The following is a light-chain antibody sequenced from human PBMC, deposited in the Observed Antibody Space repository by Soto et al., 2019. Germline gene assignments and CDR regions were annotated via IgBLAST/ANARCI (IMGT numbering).Light chain of an antibody. J-gene: IGKJ1*01. Sequence: ESGLTQSPGTLSLSPGERATLSCRASQSVIYLVWYQQKPGQPRRPLIYGAFSRATGILVRFSASGSGTEFTLTISRRQPVDCAVTYFQPYGTSPWTFGQGTNVEIK. CDR2: GAF. V-gene: IGKV3-20*01. CDR1: QSVIY. CDR3: QPYGTSPWT.